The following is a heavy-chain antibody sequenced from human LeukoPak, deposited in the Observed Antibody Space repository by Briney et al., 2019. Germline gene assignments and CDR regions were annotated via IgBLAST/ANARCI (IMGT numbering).Heavy chain of an antibody. CDR3: ARLLQGVAGTWGY. Sequence: GESLKISCKASGYSFTAYWIAWVRQMPGKGLEWMGMIYPGDSDTRYSPSFQGQITISVDKSISIAYLQWSSLKASDTAMYYCARLLQGVAGTWGYWGQGTLVTV. D-gene: IGHD6-19*01. CDR2: IYPGDSDT. J-gene: IGHJ4*02. CDR1: GYSFTAYW. V-gene: IGHV5-51*01.